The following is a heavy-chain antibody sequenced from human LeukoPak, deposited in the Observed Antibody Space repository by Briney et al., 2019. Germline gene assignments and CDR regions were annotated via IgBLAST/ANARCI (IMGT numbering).Heavy chain of an antibody. V-gene: IGHV3-48*01. CDR1: GFTFSDYS. J-gene: IGHJ6*03. D-gene: IGHD3-9*01. CDR2: IIGGSSTM. Sequence: HSGGSLRLSCAASGFTFSDYSMNWVRQAPGKRLEWVSYIIGGSSTMYYADSVKGRFTISRDNAQNSLYLQMNSLRAEDTAVYYCARDRGQTGYYWSYYYYMDVWGIGTTVTVSS. CDR3: ARDRGQTGYYWSYYYYMDV.